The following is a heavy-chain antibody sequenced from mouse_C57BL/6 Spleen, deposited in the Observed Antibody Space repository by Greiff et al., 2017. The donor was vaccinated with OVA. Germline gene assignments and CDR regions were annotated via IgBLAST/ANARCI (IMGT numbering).Heavy chain of an antibody. Sequence: QVQLQQPGAELVKPGASVKMSCKASGYTFTSYWITWVKQRPGQGLEWIGDIYPGSGSTNYNEKFKSKATLTVDTSSSTAYMQLSSLTSEDSAVYYCARLPIYYGNYGGFDYWGQGTTLTVSS. J-gene: IGHJ2*01. D-gene: IGHD2-1*01. CDR3: ARLPIYYGNYGGFDY. V-gene: IGHV1-55*01. CDR1: GYTFTSYW. CDR2: IYPGSGST.